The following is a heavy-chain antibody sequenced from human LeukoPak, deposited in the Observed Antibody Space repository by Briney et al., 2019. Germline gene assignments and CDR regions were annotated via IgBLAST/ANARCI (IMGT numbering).Heavy chain of an antibody. V-gene: IGHV3-43D*03. CDR2: INYDGYSP. CDR3: AKDSRALGISGNYMDV. Sequence: GGSLRLSCAASGFTFDEYVMHWVRQIPGKGLEWVSLINYDGYSPYYADSVEGRFTNSRDNSKNSLYLQMASLTVEDTALYYCAKDSRALGISGNYMDVWGKGTAVIVS. CDR1: GFTFDEYV. J-gene: IGHJ6*03. D-gene: IGHD7-27*01.